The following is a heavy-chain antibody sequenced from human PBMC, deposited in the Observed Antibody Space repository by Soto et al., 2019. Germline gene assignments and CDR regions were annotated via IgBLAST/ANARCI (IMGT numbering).Heavy chain of an antibody. D-gene: IGHD3-10*01. CDR3: ARQGGEYNTMSDY. V-gene: IGHV5-51*01. J-gene: IGHJ4*02. CDR2: IYPGDSDA. CDR1: GYTFSKYW. Sequence: GASLKISCKGSGYTFSKYWIGWVRQTPGKGLEWMGMIYPGDSDARYSPSFEGQVTFSVDKSINTAYLQWNSLKASDTAMYYCARQGGEYNTMSDYWGQGTLVTVSS.